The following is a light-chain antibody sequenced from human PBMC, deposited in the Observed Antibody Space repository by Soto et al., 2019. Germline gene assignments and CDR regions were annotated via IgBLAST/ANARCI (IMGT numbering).Light chain of an antibody. J-gene: IGKJ3*01. CDR1: QDISNH. Sequence: IQLTQSPSSLSSSVGDRVTITCQASQDISNHLNWYHQKPGKAPNLLIYDASDLETEVPSRFSGGGSGTFFSFTINSLQPEDISTYYCQKHDGVPLFGPGTKVEIK. CDR2: DAS. V-gene: IGKV1-33*01. CDR3: QKHDGVPL.